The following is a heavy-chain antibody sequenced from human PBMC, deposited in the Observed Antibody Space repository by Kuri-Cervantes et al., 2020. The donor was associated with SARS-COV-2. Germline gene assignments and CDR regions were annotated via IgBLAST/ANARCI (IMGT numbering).Heavy chain of an antibody. J-gene: IGHJ1*01. D-gene: IGHD2-2*01. CDR1: GFTFSSYG. CDR3: ARGPLVPAAEAEYFQH. CDR2: IRYDGSNK. V-gene: IGHV3-30*02. Sequence: GESLKISCAASGFTFSSYGMHWVRQAPGKGLEWVAFIRYDGSNKYYADSVKGRFTISRDNSKNTLYLQMNSLRAEDTAVYYCARGPLVPAAEAEYFQHWGQGTLVTVSS.